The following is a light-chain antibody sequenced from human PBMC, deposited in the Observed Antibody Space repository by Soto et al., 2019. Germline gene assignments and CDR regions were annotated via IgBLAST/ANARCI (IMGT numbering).Light chain of an antibody. CDR3: QQYYRPWT. J-gene: IGKJ1*01. CDR2: WAS. Sequence: DIVMTQSPDSLAVSLGARATINCKSSQSVLYSSNNKNYLAWYQQKPGQPPKLLIYWASTRESGVPDRFSGSGSGRDFTLTISSLQAEDVAVYYCQQYYRPWTVGQGTKVEIK. V-gene: IGKV4-1*01. CDR1: QSVLYSSNNKNY.